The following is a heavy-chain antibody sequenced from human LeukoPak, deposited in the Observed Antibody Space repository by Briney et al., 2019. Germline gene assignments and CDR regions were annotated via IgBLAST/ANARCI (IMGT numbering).Heavy chain of an antibody. CDR2: IYYSGST. CDR3: ARRSNGYNV. D-gene: IGHD5-24*01. Sequence: PSETLSLTCAVSGYSISSGFHWGWIRQPPGKGLEWLGSIYYSGSTYYNPALKSRVTISVDTSKNQFSLKLSSVTAADTAVYFCARRSNGYNVWGQGILVTVSS. CDR1: GYSISSGFH. J-gene: IGHJ4*02. V-gene: IGHV4-38-2*01.